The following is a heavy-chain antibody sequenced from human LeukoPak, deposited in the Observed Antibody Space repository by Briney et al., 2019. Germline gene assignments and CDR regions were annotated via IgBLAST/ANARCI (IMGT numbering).Heavy chain of an antibody. Sequence: ASVKVSCKASGYTFTGYYMHWVRQAPGQGLEWMGWINPDSGGTNYAQKFQGWTTMTRDTFISTAYMELSRLRSDDTAVYYCARSSPAEGYWLYYYGMDVWGQGTTVTVSS. D-gene: IGHD3-22*01. CDR3: ARSSPAEGYWLYYYGMDV. CDR2: INPDSGGT. CDR1: GYTFTGYY. J-gene: IGHJ6*02. V-gene: IGHV1-2*04.